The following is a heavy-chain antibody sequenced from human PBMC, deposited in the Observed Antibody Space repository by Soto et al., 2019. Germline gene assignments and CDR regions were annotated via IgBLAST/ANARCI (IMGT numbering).Heavy chain of an antibody. Sequence: SETLSLTCTVSGGSISSYYWSWIRQPPGKGLEWIGYIYYSGSTNYNPSLKSRVTISVDTSKNQFSLKLSSVTAADTAVYYCARGEYSSGWSCFDIWGQGTMVTVSS. D-gene: IGHD6-19*01. CDR1: GGSISSYY. J-gene: IGHJ3*02. CDR2: IYYSGST. CDR3: ARGEYSSGWSCFDI. V-gene: IGHV4-59*01.